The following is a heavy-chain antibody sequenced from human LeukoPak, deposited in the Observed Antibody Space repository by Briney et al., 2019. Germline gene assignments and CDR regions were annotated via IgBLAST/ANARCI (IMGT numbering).Heavy chain of an antibody. Sequence: PGGSLRLSCAASGFTFSSYSMNWVRQAPGKGLEWVAFIRYDGSNKYYADSVKGRFTISRDNSKNTLYLQMNSLRAEDTAVYYCARGLTGSRRYFDYWGQGTLVTVSS. D-gene: IGHD3-10*01. J-gene: IGHJ4*02. V-gene: IGHV3-30*02. CDR1: GFTFSSYS. CDR3: ARGLTGSRRYFDY. CDR2: IRYDGSNK.